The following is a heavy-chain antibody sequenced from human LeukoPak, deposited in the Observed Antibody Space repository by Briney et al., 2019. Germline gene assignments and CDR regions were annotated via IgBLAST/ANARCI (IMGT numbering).Heavy chain of an antibody. J-gene: IGHJ5*02. V-gene: IGHV4-59*08. D-gene: IGHD6-19*01. Sequence: PSETLSLTCTVSGGSIGSNYWTWIRQPPGKGLEYIGYIYYTGGTNYNPSLKSRVTISVDTSKNQFSLKLTSVTAADTAVYFCAKYGNSGWVIDTWGQGTLVKVPS. CDR3: AKYGNSGWVIDT. CDR2: IYYTGGT. CDR1: GGSIGSNY.